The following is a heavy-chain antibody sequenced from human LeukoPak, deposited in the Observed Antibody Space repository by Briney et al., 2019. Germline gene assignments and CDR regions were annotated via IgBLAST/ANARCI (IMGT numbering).Heavy chain of an antibody. J-gene: IGHJ4*02. CDR2: ISWNSGSI. Sequence: GGSLRLSCAASGFTFDDYGMHWVRQAPGEGLEWVSGISWNSGSIGYADSVKGRFTISRDNAKNSLYLQMNSLRAEDTALYYCAKDKDQNYFDYWGQGTLVTVSS. V-gene: IGHV3-9*01. CDR3: AKDKDQNYFDY. D-gene: IGHD2-2*01. CDR1: GFTFDDYG.